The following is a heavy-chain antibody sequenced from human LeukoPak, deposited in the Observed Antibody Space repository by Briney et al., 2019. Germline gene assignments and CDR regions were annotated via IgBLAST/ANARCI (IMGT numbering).Heavy chain of an antibody. V-gene: IGHV4-39*01. CDR2: IYSSGST. CDR1: GGSISSSSNY. Sequence: SETLSLTCTVSGGSISSSSNYWGWIRQPPGKGLEWIGGIYSSGSTYYNPSLKSRVTISVDTSKNQFSLKLSSVTAADTAVYYCARLPYYYYYMDVWGKGTTVTVSS. CDR3: ARLPYYYYYMDV. J-gene: IGHJ6*03.